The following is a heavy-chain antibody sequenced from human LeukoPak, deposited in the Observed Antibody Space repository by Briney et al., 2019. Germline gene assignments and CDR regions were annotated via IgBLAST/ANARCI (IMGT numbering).Heavy chain of an antibody. CDR3: ARANIIVVPFLDV. CDR2: INPNGGGT. CDR1: GYTFTSYY. D-gene: IGHD2-2*01. Sequence: ASVKVSCKASGYTFTSYYMHWVRQAPGQGLEWMGRINPNGGGTNYAQKFQGRVTMTRDTSISTAYMELTRLTSDDTAVYYCARANIIVVPFLDVWGQGTTVTVSS. V-gene: IGHV1-2*06. J-gene: IGHJ6*02.